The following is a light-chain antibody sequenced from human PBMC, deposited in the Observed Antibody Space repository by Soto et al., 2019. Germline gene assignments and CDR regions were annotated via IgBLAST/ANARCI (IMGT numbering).Light chain of an antibody. CDR3: QQLNNYPPIT. CDR1: QGISSY. CDR2: AAS. J-gene: IGKJ5*01. V-gene: IGKV1-9*01. Sequence: DIQLTQSPSFLSASVGDRVTITCRASQGISSYLAWYQQKPGKAPKLLIYAASTLQSGVPSRFSGSGSGTEVSLTISSLQPEDFATYYCQQLNNYPPITFGQGTRLEIK.